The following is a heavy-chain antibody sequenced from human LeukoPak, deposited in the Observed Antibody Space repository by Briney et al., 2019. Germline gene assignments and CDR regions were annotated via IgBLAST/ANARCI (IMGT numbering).Heavy chain of an antibody. CDR2: ISGSGGGT. D-gene: IGHD2-15*01. CDR3: AKRRVAATSQVLYFDY. V-gene: IGHV3-23*01. Sequence: GGTLRLSCAASGFTFSSYGISWVRQAPGKGLEWVSAISGSGGGTYYADSVKGRFTISRDNSQNTLYLQMNSLRAEDTAVYYCAKRRVAATSQVLYFDYWGQGTLVTVSS. CDR1: GFTFSSYG. J-gene: IGHJ4*02.